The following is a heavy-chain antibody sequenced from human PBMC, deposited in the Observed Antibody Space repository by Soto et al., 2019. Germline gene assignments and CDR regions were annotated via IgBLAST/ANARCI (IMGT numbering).Heavy chain of an antibody. CDR1: GFAFSSYT. J-gene: IGHJ6*03. CDR3: AKSGLGAGSYYYMDV. Sequence: ESGGGFVQPGGSLRLSCAASGFAFSSYTMTWVHQAPGKGLEWVSAVLGGGSNTYYADSVMGRFTISRDNSKDTLYLQMNSLRVEDTALYYCAKSGLGAGSYYYMDVWGEGTTVTVSS. D-gene: IGHD3-10*01. V-gene: IGHV3-23*01. CDR2: VLGGGSNT.